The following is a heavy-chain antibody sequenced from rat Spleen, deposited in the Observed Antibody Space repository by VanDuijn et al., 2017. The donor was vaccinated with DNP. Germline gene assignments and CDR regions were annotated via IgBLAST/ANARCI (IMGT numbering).Heavy chain of an antibody. CDR2: ISPSGGST. CDR3: ARQGYTTDYYHYWYFDF. Sequence: EVQLVESGGGLVQPGRSLKLSCAASGFTFSNYDMAWVRQAPTKGLEWVASISPSGGSTYYRDSVKGRFTVSRDNAKSTLYLQMDSLRSEDTATYYCARQGYTTDYYHYWYFDFWGPGTMVTVSS. J-gene: IGHJ1*01. CDR1: GFTFSNYD. D-gene: IGHD1-6*01. V-gene: IGHV5-25*01.